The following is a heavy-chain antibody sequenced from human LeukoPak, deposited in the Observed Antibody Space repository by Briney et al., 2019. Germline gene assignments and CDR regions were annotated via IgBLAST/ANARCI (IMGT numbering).Heavy chain of an antibody. Sequence: GGSLRLSCAASGFTFSDYYMSWIRQAPGKGLEWVSYISSSGSTIYYADSVKGRFTISRDNAKNSLYLQTNSLRAEDTAVYYCARVGDPYYYYMDVWGKGTTVTVSS. CDR1: GFTFSDYY. CDR2: ISSSGSTI. CDR3: ARVGDPYYYYMDV. V-gene: IGHV3-11*04. J-gene: IGHJ6*03.